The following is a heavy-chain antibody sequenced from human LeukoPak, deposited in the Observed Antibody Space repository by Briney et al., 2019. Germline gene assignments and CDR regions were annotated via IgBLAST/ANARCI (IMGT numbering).Heavy chain of an antibody. D-gene: IGHD2-2*01. V-gene: IGHV4-4*07. Sequence: SETLSLTCTVSGGSISSYYWSWIRQPAGKGLEWIGRIYTSGSTNYNPSLKSRVTMSVDTSKNQFSLKLSSVTAADTAVYYCARDGEDIVVVPAANHYYYYYYMDLWGKGTTVTVSS. J-gene: IGHJ6*03. CDR1: GGSISSYY. CDR2: IYTSGST. CDR3: ARDGEDIVVVPAANHYYYYYYMDL.